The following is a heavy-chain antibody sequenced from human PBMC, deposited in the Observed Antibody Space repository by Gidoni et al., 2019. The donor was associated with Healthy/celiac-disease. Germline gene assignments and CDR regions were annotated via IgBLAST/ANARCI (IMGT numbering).Heavy chain of an antibody. D-gene: IGHD5-18*01. Sequence: QVPLQQWGAGLLKPSETLSLTCAVYGGSFSGSYWSWIRQPPGKGLEWMGEINHSGSTNYNPALKSRVTISVDTSKNQFALKLSSVTAADTAVYYCARGGGAPGYSYGKYYYYYYYMDVWGKGTTVTVSS. CDR3: ARGGGAPGYSYGKYYYYYYYMDV. CDR1: GGSFSGSY. V-gene: IGHV4-34*01. J-gene: IGHJ6*03. CDR2: INHSGST.